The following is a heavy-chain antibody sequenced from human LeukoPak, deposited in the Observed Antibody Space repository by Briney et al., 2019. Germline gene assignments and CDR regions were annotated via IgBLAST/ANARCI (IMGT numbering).Heavy chain of an antibody. CDR1: GFTFSTYE. D-gene: IGHD6-13*01. CDR3: ARGYSSSWYRFEYFDY. Sequence: PGGSLRLTCAVSGFTFSTYEMNWVRQGPGQGLGWDSYISSSGSIIYYADSVRGRFTISRDNAKIAMYLQMYSLRAEDTAVYYCARGYSSSWYRFEYFDYWGQGTLVTVSS. J-gene: IGHJ4*02. V-gene: IGHV3-48*03. CDR2: ISSSGSII.